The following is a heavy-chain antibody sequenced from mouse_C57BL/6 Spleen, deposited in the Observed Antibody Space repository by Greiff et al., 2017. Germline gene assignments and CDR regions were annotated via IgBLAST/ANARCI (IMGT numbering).Heavy chain of an antibody. J-gene: IGHJ4*01. V-gene: IGHV1-9*01. CDR1: GYTFTGYW. CDR2: ILPGSGST. D-gene: IGHD2-2*01. CDR3: ARAMGYPHYYAMDY. Sequence: VQLQQPGAELMKPGASVKLSCKATGYTFTGYWIEWVKQRPGHGLEWIGEILPGSGSTNYNEKFKGKATFTADTSSNTAYMQLSSLTTEDSAIYDGARAMGYPHYYAMDYWGQGTSVTVSS.